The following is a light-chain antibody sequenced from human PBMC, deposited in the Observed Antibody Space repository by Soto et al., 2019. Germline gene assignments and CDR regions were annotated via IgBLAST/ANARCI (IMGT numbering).Light chain of an antibody. J-gene: IGKJ1*01. Sequence: EIVMTQSPATLSVSPGDRATLSCRASQSVSSTLAWYQLKPGKSPRLLIYDASTWATGVPARFSGSGSGTEFTLTISSLQSEDFAVYYCQQYNNPTQTFGQGTKVEIK. CDR1: QSVSST. CDR3: QQYNNPTQT. V-gene: IGKV3-15*01. CDR2: DAS.